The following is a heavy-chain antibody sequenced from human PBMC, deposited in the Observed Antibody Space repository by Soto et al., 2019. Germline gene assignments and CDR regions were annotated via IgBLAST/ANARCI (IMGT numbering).Heavy chain of an antibody. CDR2: ISDDGNNK. Sequence: PGGSLRLSCAASGFTFSSYAMHWVRQAPGKGLEWVALISDDGNNKYYADSVRGRFTISRDNSKNTLYLQMNSLRAEDTAVYYCARGTLVRGVISWGQGTLVTVSS. V-gene: IGHV3-30-3*01. D-gene: IGHD3-10*01. CDR3: ARGTLVRGVIS. CDR1: GFTFSSYA. J-gene: IGHJ5*02.